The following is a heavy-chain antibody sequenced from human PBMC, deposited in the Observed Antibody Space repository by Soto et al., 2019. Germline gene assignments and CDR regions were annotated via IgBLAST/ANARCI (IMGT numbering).Heavy chain of an antibody. D-gene: IGHD3-9*01. V-gene: IGHV3-30-3*01. CDR1: GFTFSSYA. CDR3: ARRHYDILTGSYYFDY. Sequence: PGGSLRLSCAASGFTFSSYAMHWVRQAPGKGLEWVAVISYDGSNKYYADSVKGRFTISRDNSKNTLYLQMNSLRAEDTAVYYCARRHYDILTGSYYFDYWGQGTLVTVSS. CDR2: ISYDGSNK. J-gene: IGHJ4*02.